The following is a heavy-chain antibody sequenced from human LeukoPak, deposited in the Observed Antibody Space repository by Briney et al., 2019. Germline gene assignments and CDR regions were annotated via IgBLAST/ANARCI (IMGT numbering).Heavy chain of an antibody. Sequence: AGGSLRLSCAASGFTVSSNYMSWVRQAPGKGLEWVSVIYSGGSTYYADSVKGRFTISRDNSKNTLYLQMNSLRAEDTAVYYCARVGSGDYTTDPYYYYGMDVWGQGTTVTVSS. V-gene: IGHV3-66*01. J-gene: IGHJ6*02. CDR1: GFTVSSNY. CDR2: IYSGGST. D-gene: IGHD4-17*01. CDR3: ARVGSGDYTTDPYYYYGMDV.